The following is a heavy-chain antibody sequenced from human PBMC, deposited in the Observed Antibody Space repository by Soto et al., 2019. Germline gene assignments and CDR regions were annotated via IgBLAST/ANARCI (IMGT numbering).Heavy chain of an antibody. CDR1: GGSISSDDYY. Sequence: QVQLQESGPGLAKPSQTLSLTCTVSGGSISSDDYYWSWIRQPPGKGLEWIGDIHDTATTSYSPYLKSRLTLSVATSKNQFSLTLRSVTAADTAVYFCASQYYDFSSGALDFWGQGILVTVSS. CDR3: ASQYYDFSSGALDF. V-gene: IGHV4-30-4*01. CDR2: IHDTATT. J-gene: IGHJ4*02. D-gene: IGHD3-3*01.